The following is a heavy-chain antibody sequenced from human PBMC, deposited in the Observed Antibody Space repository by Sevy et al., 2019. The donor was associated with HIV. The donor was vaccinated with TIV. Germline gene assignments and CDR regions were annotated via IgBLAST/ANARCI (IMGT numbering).Heavy chain of an antibody. J-gene: IGHJ4*02. D-gene: IGHD5-12*01. CDR1: GFDFREYA. V-gene: IGHV3-30-3*01. CDR2: ISYAGDTK. CDR3: ARDSGYSPYDYPGNY. Sequence: GGSLRLSCEASGFDFREYAMHWVRHAPGRGLEWVAVISYAGDTKYNTDSVKGRFTISRDNSKNTLFLQMNSLRPEDTAVYYCARDSGYSPYDYPGNYWGQRTLVTVSS.